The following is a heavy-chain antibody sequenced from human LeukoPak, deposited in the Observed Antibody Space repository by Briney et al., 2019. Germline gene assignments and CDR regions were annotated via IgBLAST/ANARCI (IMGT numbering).Heavy chain of an antibody. CDR1: GFTFSSYS. CDR2: ISSSSSTI. Sequence: PGGSLRLSCAASGFTFSSYSMNWVRQAPGKGLEWVSYISSSSSTIYYAGSVKGRFTISRDNAKNSLYLQMNSLRAEDTAVYYCAKDRTYGDQGTLVTVSS. V-gene: IGHV3-48*01. J-gene: IGHJ4*02. CDR3: AKDRTY.